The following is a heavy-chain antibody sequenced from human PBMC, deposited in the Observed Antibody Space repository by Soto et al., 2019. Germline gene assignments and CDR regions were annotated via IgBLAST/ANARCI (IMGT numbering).Heavy chain of an antibody. D-gene: IGHD3-3*01. CDR2: ISAYNGNT. CDR1: GYTFTSYG. V-gene: IGHV1-18*01. Sequence: ASVKVSCKASGYTFTSYGISWVRQAPGQGLEWMGWISAYNGNTNYAQKLQGRVTMTTDTSTSTAYMELRSLRSDDTAVYYCARDPAHVVRFLEWLPSRDVWGQGTRVTVSS. J-gene: IGHJ6*01. CDR3: ARDPAHVVRFLEWLPSRDV.